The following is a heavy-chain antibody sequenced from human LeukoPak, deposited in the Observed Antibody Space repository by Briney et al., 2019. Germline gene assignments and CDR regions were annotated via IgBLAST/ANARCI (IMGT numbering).Heavy chain of an antibody. J-gene: IGHJ4*02. CDR3: AKDRWAASGYYWVY. CDR1: VFTISSYA. D-gene: IGHD3-22*01. CDR2: TSGSCGGT. V-gene: IGHV3-23*01. Sequence: GGSLRLSSAASVFTISSYARSWVRQAPGKGLEWVSGTSGSCGGTYYADSVKGRFTICRDNYKNTVYLPMDSLRGADEAVYYYAKDRWAASGYYWVYWGQGTLVTVSS.